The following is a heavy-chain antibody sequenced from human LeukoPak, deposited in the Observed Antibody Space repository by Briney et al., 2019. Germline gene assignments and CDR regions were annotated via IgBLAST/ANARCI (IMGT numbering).Heavy chain of an antibody. J-gene: IGHJ4*02. Sequence: GSLRLSCAVSGFTFSTYAMHWVRQAPGKGLEWVAVISYDGSNKYYADSVRGRFSISRDNSKHTLYLQMNSLRAEDTAIYYCAKDRTHRRYYDSTGYYNQYDYWGQGALVTVSS. CDR3: AKDRTHRRYYDSTGYYNQYDY. D-gene: IGHD3-22*01. CDR2: ISYDGSNK. CDR1: GFTFSTYA. V-gene: IGHV3-30-3*01.